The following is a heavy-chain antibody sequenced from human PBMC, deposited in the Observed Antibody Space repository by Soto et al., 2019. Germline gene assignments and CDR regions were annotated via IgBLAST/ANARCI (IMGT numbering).Heavy chain of an antibody. CDR2: IIPIFTRT. Sequence: QLQLVQSGTEVKEPGSSVKVSCKASGGTFSTSSFVWVRQGPGQGLEWMGGIIPIFTRTNFAQKFQGRVTFSADESTRTTYMELRSLTSEDTAIYYCARDVVRSTAGDSWGQGTLVPVSS. J-gene: IGHJ4*02. D-gene: IGHD2-15*01. CDR1: GGTFSTSS. CDR3: ARDVVRSTAGDS. V-gene: IGHV1-69*01.